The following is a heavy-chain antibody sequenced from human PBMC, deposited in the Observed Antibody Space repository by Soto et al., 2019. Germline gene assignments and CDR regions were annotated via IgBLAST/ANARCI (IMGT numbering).Heavy chain of an antibody. Sequence: SETLSLTCAVYGGSFSGYYWSWIRQPPGKGLEWIGEINHSGSTNYNPSLKSRVTISVDTSKNQFSLKLSSVTAADTAVYYCASGYSGYDCGGDCYSGGYYFDYWGQGTLDIVSS. CDR3: ASGYSGYDCGGDCYSGGYYFDY. V-gene: IGHV4-34*01. CDR1: GGSFSGYY. CDR2: INHSGST. D-gene: IGHD2-21*01. J-gene: IGHJ4*02.